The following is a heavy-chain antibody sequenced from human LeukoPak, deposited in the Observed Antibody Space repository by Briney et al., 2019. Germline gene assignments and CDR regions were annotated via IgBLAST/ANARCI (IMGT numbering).Heavy chain of an antibody. Sequence: PGRSLRLSCAASGFTFSRYGIHWVRQAPGKGLEWVAVISYDGSNKYADSVKGRFTISRDNSKNTVYLEMNSLRAEDTAVYYCARDPYDSSGYHWGYFDHWGQGTLVTVSS. CDR1: GFTFSRYG. J-gene: IGHJ4*02. CDR3: ARDPYDSSGYHWGYFDH. V-gene: IGHV3-30*03. D-gene: IGHD3-22*01. CDR2: ISYDGSNK.